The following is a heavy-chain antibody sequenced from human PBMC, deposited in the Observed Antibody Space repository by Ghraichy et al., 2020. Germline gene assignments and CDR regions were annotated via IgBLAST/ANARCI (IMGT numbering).Heavy chain of an antibody. Sequence: GESLNISCAASGFTFSSYAMSWVRQAPGKGLEWVSAISGSGGSTYYADSVKGRFTISRDNSKNTLYLQMNSLRAEDTAVYYCAKWVTAKFDYWGQGTLVTVSS. V-gene: IGHV3-23*01. CDR1: GFTFSSYA. D-gene: IGHD5-18*01. CDR2: ISGSGGST. J-gene: IGHJ4*02. CDR3: AKWVTAKFDY.